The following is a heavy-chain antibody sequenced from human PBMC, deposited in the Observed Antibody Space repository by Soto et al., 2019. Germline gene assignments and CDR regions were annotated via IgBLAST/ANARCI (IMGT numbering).Heavy chain of an antibody. J-gene: IGHJ5*02. D-gene: IGHD3-10*01. CDR1: GFAFITFD. V-gene: IGHV3-13*01. Sequence: GGSLRPSCAGSGFAFITFDIHWGRQAPGKGLEWVSGIGTLSDTFYAASVQGRFTISRQNAKNSVYLQMNSLRAGDTAFYYCARGRSFSYDSTPPPMFDPWGQGTLVTVSS. CDR2: IGTLSDT. CDR3: ARGRSFSYDSTPPPMFDP.